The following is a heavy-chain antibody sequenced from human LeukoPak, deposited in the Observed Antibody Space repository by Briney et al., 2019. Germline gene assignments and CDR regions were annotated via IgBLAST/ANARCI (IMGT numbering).Heavy chain of an antibody. D-gene: IGHD1-26*01. Sequence: PGASLRLSCAASGFSFNTYSMNWVRQAPGKELEWVSSFLTGGGTYYADSVKGRFTISRDDSKNTLYLQKNSPRAEDTAIYYCAKSYSGTYRSFDYWGQGTLVAVSS. CDR2: FLTGGGT. J-gene: IGHJ4*02. CDR1: GFSFNTYS. V-gene: IGHV3-23*01. CDR3: AKSYSGTYRSFDY.